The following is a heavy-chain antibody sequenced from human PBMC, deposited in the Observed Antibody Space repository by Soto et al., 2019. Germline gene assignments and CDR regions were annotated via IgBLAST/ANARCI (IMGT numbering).Heavy chain of an antibody. D-gene: IGHD3-10*01. CDR3: ASSMGRGGNDF. V-gene: IGHV3-7*05. CDR2: IKTDGSEK. J-gene: IGHJ4*02. CDR1: GFTFSDYW. Sequence: EVQLVESGGGLVQPGGSLRLSCAASGFTFSDYWMSWVRQAPGKGLECVANIKTDGSEKYYVDPVKGRFIISRDKAKTSLYLQMNSLRAEDTAVYYCASSMGRGGNDFWGPGTLVAVSS.